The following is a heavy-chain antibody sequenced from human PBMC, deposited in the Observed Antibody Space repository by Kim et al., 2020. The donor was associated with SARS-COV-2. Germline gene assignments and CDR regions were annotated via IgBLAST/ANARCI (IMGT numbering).Heavy chain of an antibody. V-gene: IGHV3-15*01. CDR1: GFTFSNAW. CDR3: THRSGIDYYDSSGPSVHDY. CDR2: IKSKTDGGTT. D-gene: IGHD3-22*01. J-gene: IGHJ4*02. Sequence: GGSLRLSCAASGFTFSNAWMSWVRQAPGKWLEWVGRIKSKTDGGTTDYAAPVKGRFTISRDDSKNTLYLQMNSLKTEDTAVYYCTHRSGIDYYDSSGPSVHDYWGQGTLVTVSS.